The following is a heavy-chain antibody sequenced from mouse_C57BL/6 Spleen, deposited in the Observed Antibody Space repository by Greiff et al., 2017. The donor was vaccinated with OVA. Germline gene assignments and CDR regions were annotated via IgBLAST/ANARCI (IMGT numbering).Heavy chain of an antibody. J-gene: IGHJ2*01. CDR2: ISDGGSYT. CDR3: ARAERGYYFDY. CDR1: GFTFSSYA. Sequence: EVKLMESGGGLVKPGGSLKLSCAASGFTFSSYAMSWVRQTPEKRLEWVATISDGGSYTYYPDNVKGRFTISRDNAKNNLYLQMSHLKSEDTAMYYCARAERGYYFDYWGQGTTLTVSS. V-gene: IGHV5-4*03.